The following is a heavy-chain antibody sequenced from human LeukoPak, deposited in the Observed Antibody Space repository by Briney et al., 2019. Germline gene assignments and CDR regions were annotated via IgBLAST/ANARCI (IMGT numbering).Heavy chain of an antibody. V-gene: IGHV3-33*01. Sequence: GGSLRLSCAASGFTFSNYGMHWVRQAPGKGLEWVAVIWYDGTKKYYADSVKGRLSISRDNSKNTLYLEMNSLRAEDTAVYYCARDRAVRYFDYWGQGTLVTVSS. D-gene: IGHD3-16*02. J-gene: IGHJ4*02. CDR2: IWYDGTKK. CDR3: ARDRAVRYFDY. CDR1: GFTFSNYG.